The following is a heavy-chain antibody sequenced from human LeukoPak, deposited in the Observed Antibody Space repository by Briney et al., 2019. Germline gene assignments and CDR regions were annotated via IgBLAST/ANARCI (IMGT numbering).Heavy chain of an antibody. CDR3: AKDRAYFYYGSGSYYKFPHYFDY. J-gene: IGHJ4*02. CDR2: ISGSGGAT. CDR1: GFSFSDAW. Sequence: PGGSLRLSCAASGFSFSDAWMSWVRQAPGKGLEWVSGISGSGGATYYADSVKGRFTISRDDPHNTLYLQMNSLRAEDTAVYYCAKDRAYFYYGSGSYYKFPHYFDYWGQGTLVTVSS. D-gene: IGHD3-10*01. V-gene: IGHV3-23*01.